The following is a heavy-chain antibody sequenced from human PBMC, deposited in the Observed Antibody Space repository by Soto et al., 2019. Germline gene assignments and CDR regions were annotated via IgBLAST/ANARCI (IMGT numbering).Heavy chain of an antibody. CDR1: GDSISRGGYY. CDR3: ALRGENGDVDY. CDR2: IYYSGST. V-gene: IGHV4-31*11. Sequence: TLDLSCAFSGDSISRGGYYWSLIRQHPGKGLEWIGYIYYSGSTYYNPSLKSRVTISVDTSKNQFSLKLRSVTAADTAVYYCALRGENGDVDYWGQGTLVTVSS. D-gene: IGHD4-17*01. J-gene: IGHJ4*02.